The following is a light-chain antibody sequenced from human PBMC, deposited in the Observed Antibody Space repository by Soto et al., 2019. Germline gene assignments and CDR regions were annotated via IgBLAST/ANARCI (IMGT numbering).Light chain of an antibody. CDR2: GAS. J-gene: IGKJ4*01. Sequence: EIVMTQSPATLSVSPGERATLSFRASQSVSSNLAWYQQKPGQAPRLLIYGASSRATGIPDRFSGSGSGTDFTLTISRLEPEDFAVYYCQQYGSSLGVTFGGGTKVDIK. V-gene: IGKV3-20*01. CDR1: QSVSSN. CDR3: QQYGSSLGVT.